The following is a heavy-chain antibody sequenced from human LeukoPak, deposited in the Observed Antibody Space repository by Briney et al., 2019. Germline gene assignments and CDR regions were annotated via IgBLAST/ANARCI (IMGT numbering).Heavy chain of an antibody. D-gene: IGHD4-17*01. CDR1: GFTFNNYW. V-gene: IGHV3-7*03. CDR3: ARGNDYGDHVVIYFEY. Sequence: PGGSLRLSCAASGFTFNNYWMSWVRQAPGKGLEWVANIKQDESEKYYVDSVKGRFTISRDNAKNSLYLQINSLRAEDTAVYYCARGNDYGDHVVIYFEYWGQGTLVTVSS. J-gene: IGHJ4*02. CDR2: IKQDESEK.